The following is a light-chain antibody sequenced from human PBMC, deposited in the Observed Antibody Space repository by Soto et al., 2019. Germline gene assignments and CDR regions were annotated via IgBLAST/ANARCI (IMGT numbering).Light chain of an antibody. CDR1: QSIYNY. CDR3: QQSYSTPYT. CDR2: AAS. J-gene: IGKJ2*01. V-gene: IGKV1-39*01. Sequence: DVQMTQSPFSLSASVGDRVTITCRASQSIYNYLNWYQQKPGKAPDLLIYAASTLQSGFPSRFSGSGSGTDFTLTISSLQPEDFATYYCQQSYSTPYTFGQGTKLDLK.